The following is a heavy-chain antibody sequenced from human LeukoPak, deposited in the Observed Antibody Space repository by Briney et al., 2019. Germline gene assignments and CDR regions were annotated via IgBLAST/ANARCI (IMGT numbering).Heavy chain of an antibody. D-gene: IGHD6-13*01. CDR1: GGTFSSYA. J-gene: IGHJ6*02. CDR2: IIPILGIA. CDR3: AREMEYSSSWYGFYYGMDV. V-gene: IGHV1-69*04. Sequence: GASVKVSCKASGGTFSSYAISWVRQAPGQGLEWMGRIIPILGIANYAQKFQGRVTITADKSTSTAYMELSSLRSEDTAVYYCAREMEYSSSWYGFYYGMDVWGQGTTVTVSS.